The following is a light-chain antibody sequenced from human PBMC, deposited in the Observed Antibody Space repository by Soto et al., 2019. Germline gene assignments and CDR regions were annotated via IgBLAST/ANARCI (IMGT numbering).Light chain of an antibody. CDR3: QQYHSYPIT. CDR1: QGISSY. Sequence: DIPLPQSPASLSASVGDRVTITCGASQGISSYLAWYQQKKGKAPNLLIYAASTLQSGVPSRFSGSGYGTDFTLTISSLQTEDFATYYCQQYHSYPITFGQGTRLEI. V-gene: IGKV1-9*01. J-gene: IGKJ5*01. CDR2: AAS.